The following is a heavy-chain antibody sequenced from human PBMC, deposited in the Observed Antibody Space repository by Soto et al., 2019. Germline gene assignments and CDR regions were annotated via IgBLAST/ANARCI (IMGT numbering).Heavy chain of an antibody. V-gene: IGHV4-61*08. CDR3: ARVSKPGALTDGSRAYIYAKDV. CDR1: GDSASSSDFY. CDR2: VYSTGTT. D-gene: IGHD3-22*01. J-gene: IGHJ6*02. Sequence: SETLPRTCAVSGDSASSSDFYWTWIRQPPGKPLEWSGYVYSTGTTNYTPSLKSLVHMTVYTYENQSSQKVRSVTAADAAVYFCARVSKPGALTDGSRAYIYAKDVWGHATGVA.